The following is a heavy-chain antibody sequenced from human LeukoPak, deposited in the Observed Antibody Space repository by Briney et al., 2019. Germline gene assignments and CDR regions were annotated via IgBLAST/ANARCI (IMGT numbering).Heavy chain of an antibody. J-gene: IGHJ4*02. CDR2: IIPIFGTA. CDR1: GGTFSSYT. Sequence: SVKVSCKASGGTFSSYTISWVRQAPGQGLEWMGRIIPIFGTANYAQKFQGRVTITTDESTSTAYMELSSLRSEDTAVYYCARRRFSAYYFDYWGQGTLVTVSS. V-gene: IGHV1-69*05. CDR3: ARRRFSAYYFDY.